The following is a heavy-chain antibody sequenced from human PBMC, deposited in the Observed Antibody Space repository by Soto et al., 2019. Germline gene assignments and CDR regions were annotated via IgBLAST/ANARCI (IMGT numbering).Heavy chain of an antibody. CDR1: GYTFTSYA. Sequence: QVPLVQSGAEVKKPGASVKVSCKASGYTFTSYAMHWVRQAPGQRLEWMGWINAGNGNTKYSQKFQGRVTITRDTSASTAYMELSSLRSEDTAVYYCARESDDFWSGYSIRDYWGQGTLVTVSS. V-gene: IGHV1-3*01. J-gene: IGHJ4*02. CDR3: ARESDDFWSGYSIRDY. D-gene: IGHD3-3*01. CDR2: INAGNGNT.